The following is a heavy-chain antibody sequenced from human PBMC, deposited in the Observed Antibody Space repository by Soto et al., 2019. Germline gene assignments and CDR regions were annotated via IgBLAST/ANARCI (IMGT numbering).Heavy chain of an antibody. CDR1: GCTFSSYI. D-gene: IGHD2-2*01. V-gene: IGHV1-69*13. CDR3: ARAYASNKYYFDP. Sequence: SVKVSCKASGCTFSSYIISWVRQAPGRGLEWVGGIIPFFGTADYPQKFQDRVTITADESTNTAYMELSSLRSEDTAIYYCARAYASNKYYFDPWGQGTLVTVSS. J-gene: IGHJ5*02. CDR2: IIPFFGTA.